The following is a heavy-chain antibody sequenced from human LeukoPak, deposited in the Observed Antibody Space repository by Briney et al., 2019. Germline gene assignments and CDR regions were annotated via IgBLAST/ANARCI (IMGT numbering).Heavy chain of an antibody. CDR2: IYYSGST. CDR1: GGSISSSSYY. D-gene: IGHD6-13*01. V-gene: IGHV4-39*01. J-gene: IGHJ4*02. CDR3: ARHAPAAGFDY. Sequence: SETLSLTCTVSGGSISSSSYYWGWIRQPPGKGREWIGSIYYSGSTYYNPSLKSRVTISVDTSKNQFSLKLSSVTAADTAVYYCARHAPAAGFDYWGQGTLVTVSS.